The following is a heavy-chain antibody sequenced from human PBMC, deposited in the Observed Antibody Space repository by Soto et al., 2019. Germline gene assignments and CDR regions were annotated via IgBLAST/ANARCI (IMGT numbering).Heavy chain of an antibody. CDR1: GASIESYY. CDR2: FHYTGST. Sequence: SETLSLTCTVAGASIESYYWTWIRQSPGRGLEWIGYFHYTGSTNYSPSLKSRVTISVDTSLNQFSLKLRSVTAADTAVYYCARDESSGFLDYWGQGTLVTVSS. CDR3: ARDESSGFLDY. J-gene: IGHJ4*02. D-gene: IGHD6-19*01. V-gene: IGHV4-59*01.